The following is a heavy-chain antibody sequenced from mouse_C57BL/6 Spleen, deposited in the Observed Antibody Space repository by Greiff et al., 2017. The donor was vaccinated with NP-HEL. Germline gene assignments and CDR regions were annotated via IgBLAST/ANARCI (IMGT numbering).Heavy chain of an antibody. V-gene: IGHV5-12*01. CDR1: GFTFSNYY. J-gene: IGHJ1*03. Sequence: DVMLVESGGGLVQPGGSLKLSCAASGFTFSNYYMYWVRQTPEKRLEWVAYISNGGGSTYYPDTVKGRFTISRDNAKNTLYLQMSRLKSEDTAMYYCARPLYDYDLYWYFDVWGTGTTVTVSS. CDR3: ARPLYDYDLYWYFDV. D-gene: IGHD2-4*01. CDR2: ISNGGGST.